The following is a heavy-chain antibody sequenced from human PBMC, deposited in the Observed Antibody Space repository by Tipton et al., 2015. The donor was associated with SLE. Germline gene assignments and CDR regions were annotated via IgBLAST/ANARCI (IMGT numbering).Heavy chain of an antibody. CDR3: ARSVWGTSPGAFDV. V-gene: IGHV4-61*05. D-gene: IGHD3-16*01. CDR1: GGSISSGGYY. Sequence: TLSLTCTVSGGSISSGGYYWSWIRQPPGKGLEWIGYIYNSGSTNYNPSLKSRVTISVDKSKNQFSLKLSSVTAADTAVYYCARSVWGTSPGAFDVWGQGTMVTVSS. CDR2: IYNSGST. J-gene: IGHJ3*01.